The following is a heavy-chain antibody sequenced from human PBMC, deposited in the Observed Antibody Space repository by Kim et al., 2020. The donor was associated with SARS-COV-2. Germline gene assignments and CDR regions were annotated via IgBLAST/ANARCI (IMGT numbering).Heavy chain of an antibody. V-gene: IGHV6-1*01. D-gene: IGHD1-26*01. CDR1: GDSVSSNSAA. Sequence: SQTLSLTCAISGDSVSSNSAAWNWIRQSPSRGLEWLGRTYYRSKWYNDYAVSVKSRITINPDTSKNQFSLQLNSVTPEDTAVYYCARGGSYYSHQGGHTNWFDPWGQGTLVTVSS. CDR2: TYYRSKWYN. CDR3: ARGGSYYSHQGGHTNWFDP. J-gene: IGHJ5*02.